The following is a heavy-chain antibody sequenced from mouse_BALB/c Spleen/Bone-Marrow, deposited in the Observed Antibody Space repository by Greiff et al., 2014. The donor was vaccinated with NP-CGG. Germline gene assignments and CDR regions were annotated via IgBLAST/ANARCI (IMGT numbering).Heavy chain of an antibody. Sequence: EVQLQQSGAELVKPGASVKLSCTASGFNIKDTYMHWVKQRPEQGLEWIGRIDPANGDIIYDPKFQGKATITADTSSNTAYLQLGSLTSEDTAVYYCAGGGNYGWFAYWGQGTLVTVSA. CDR3: AGGGNYGWFAY. D-gene: IGHD2-1*01. J-gene: IGHJ3*01. V-gene: IGHV14-3*02. CDR2: IDPANGDI. CDR1: GFNIKDTY.